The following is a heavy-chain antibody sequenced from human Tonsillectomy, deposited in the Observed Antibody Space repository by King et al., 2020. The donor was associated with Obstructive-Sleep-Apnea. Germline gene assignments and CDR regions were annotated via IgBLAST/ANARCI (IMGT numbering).Heavy chain of an antibody. V-gene: IGHV3-48*04. CDR2: ISSISNII. D-gene: IGHD3-10*01. CDR1: GFTFSSYS. J-gene: IGHJ4*02. Sequence: VQLVESGGGLVQPGGSLRLSCAASGFTFSSYSMNWVRQAPGKGLEWVSYISSISNIIYYADSVKGRFTISRDNAKNSLYLQMNSLRAEDRAIYYCARTAVVVRGVILHYYFDYWGQGTLVTVSS. CDR3: ARTAVVVRGVILHYYFDY.